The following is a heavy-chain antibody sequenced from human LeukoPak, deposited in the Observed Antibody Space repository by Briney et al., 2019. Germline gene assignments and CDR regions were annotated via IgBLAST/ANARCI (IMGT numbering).Heavy chain of an antibody. V-gene: IGHV4-59*01. CDR3: ARVLTPLTGDRSEDWYFDL. J-gene: IGHJ2*01. CDR2: IYYSGST. CDR1: GGXXXSYY. D-gene: IGHD7-27*01. Sequence: SGGXXXSYYWSWIRQPPGKGLEWIGYIYYSGSTNYNPSLKSRVTISVDTSKNQFSLKLSSVTAADTAVYYCARVLTPLTGDRSEDWYFDLWGRGTLVTVSS.